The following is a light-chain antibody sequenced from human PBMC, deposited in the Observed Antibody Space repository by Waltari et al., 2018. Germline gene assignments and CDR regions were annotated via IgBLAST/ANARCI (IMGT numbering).Light chain of an antibody. CDR3: QQYDNRPPYT. V-gene: IGKV3-15*01. CDR1: QSVGSN. J-gene: IGKJ2*01. Sequence: EIVMKQSPATLTVSPGERVNLYCRASQSVGSNLAWYRQKPGQAPRILIYGASTRATGVPAKFSGSGSGTEFTLTISSLQSEDFAIYYCQQYDNRPPYTFGQGTNLEIK. CDR2: GAS.